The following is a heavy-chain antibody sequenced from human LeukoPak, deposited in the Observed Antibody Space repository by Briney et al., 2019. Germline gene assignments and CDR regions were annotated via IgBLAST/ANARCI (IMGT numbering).Heavy chain of an antibody. Sequence: GGSLRLSCAASGFTFSSYWMSWVRQAPGKGLEWVANIKQDGSEKYYVDSVKGRFTISRDNAKNSLYLQMNSLRAEDMAVYYCARDPSSGWYGITFDYWGQGTLVTVSS. V-gene: IGHV3-7*01. CDR2: IKQDGSEK. CDR3: ARDPSSGWYGITFDY. J-gene: IGHJ4*02. D-gene: IGHD6-19*01. CDR1: GFTFSSYW.